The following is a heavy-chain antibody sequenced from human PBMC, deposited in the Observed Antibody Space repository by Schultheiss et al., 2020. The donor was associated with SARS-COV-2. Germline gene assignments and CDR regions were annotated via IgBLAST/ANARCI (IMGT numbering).Heavy chain of an antibody. D-gene: IGHD2-2*01. Sequence: SVKVSCKASGGTFSSYAISWVRQAPGQGLEWMGGIIPIFGTANYAQKFQGRVTITADKSTSTAYMELRSLRSDDTAVYYCARDGVVPAKGYNWFDPWGQGTLVTVSS. J-gene: IGHJ5*02. CDR1: GGTFSSYA. CDR2: IIPIFGTA. CDR3: ARDGVVPAKGYNWFDP. V-gene: IGHV1-69*06.